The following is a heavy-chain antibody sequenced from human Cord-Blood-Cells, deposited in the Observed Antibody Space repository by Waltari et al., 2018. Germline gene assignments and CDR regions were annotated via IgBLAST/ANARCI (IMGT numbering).Heavy chain of an antibody. Sequence: QLQLQESGPGQVKPSETLSLTCTVSGGSISSSSYYWGWIRQPPGKGLEWIGSIYYSGSTYYNPSLKSRVTISVDTSKNQFSLKLSSVTAADTAVYYCARADCSGGSCTREDAFDIWGQGTMVTVSS. CDR1: GGSISSSSYY. J-gene: IGHJ3*02. D-gene: IGHD2-15*01. CDR3: ARADCSGGSCTREDAFDI. CDR2: IYYSGST. V-gene: IGHV4-39*01.